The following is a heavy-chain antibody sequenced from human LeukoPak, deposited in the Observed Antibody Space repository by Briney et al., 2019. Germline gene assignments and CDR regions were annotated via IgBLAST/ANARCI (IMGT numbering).Heavy chain of an antibody. V-gene: IGHV3-30*19. Sequence: GGSLRLSCAASGFTFSSYGMPWVRQAPGKGLEWVAVISYDGSNKYYADSVKGRFTISRDNSKNTLYLQMNSLRAEDTAVYYCASIVGANFDYWGQGTLVTVSS. CDR1: GFTFSSYG. D-gene: IGHD1-26*01. J-gene: IGHJ4*02. CDR3: ASIVGANFDY. CDR2: ISYDGSNK.